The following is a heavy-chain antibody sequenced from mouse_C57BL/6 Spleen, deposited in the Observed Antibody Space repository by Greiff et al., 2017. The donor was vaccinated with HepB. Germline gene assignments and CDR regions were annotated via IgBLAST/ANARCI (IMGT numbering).Heavy chain of an antibody. CDR2: IYPGDGDT. V-gene: IGHV1-82*01. CDR3: AKTDQADYYAMDD. Sequence: VKLMESGPELVKPGASVKISCKASGYAFSSSWMNWVKQRPGKGLEWIGRIYPGDGDTNYNGKFKGKATLTADKSASTAYMQLSSLTSEDSAVYFYAKTDQADYYAMDDWGQGTSVTVSS. J-gene: IGHJ4*01. CDR1: GYAFSSSW.